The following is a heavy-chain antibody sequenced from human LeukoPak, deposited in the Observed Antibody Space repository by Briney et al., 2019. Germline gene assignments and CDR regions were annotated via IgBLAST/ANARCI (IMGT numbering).Heavy chain of an antibody. V-gene: IGHV3-23*01. CDR3: ARDRDGYNWMGYYFDY. J-gene: IGHJ4*02. Sequence: GGSLRLSCAASGFTFSSYAMSWVRQAPGKELEWVSAISGSGGSTYYADSVKGRFTISRDNSKNTLYLQMNSLRAEDTAVYYCARDRDGYNWMGYYFDYWGQGTLVTVSS. D-gene: IGHD5-24*01. CDR2: ISGSGGST. CDR1: GFTFSSYA.